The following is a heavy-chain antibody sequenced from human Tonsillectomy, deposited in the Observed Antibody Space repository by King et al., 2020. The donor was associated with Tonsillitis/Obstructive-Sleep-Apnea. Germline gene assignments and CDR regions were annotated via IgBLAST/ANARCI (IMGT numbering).Heavy chain of an antibody. Sequence: VQLVESGGGLIQPGGSLRLSCAASGFTFSSNYMSWVRQAPGKGLEWVSVFYRGGSTYYEDSVKGRFNIFRDNSKNTLYLQMNNLRAEDTAVYYCARSNTSDGFCFAYWGQGTLVTVSS. V-gene: IGHV3-53*01. CDR1: GFTFSSNY. CDR2: FYRGGST. CDR3: ARSNTSDGFCFAY. D-gene: IGHD4-11*01. J-gene: IGHJ4*02.